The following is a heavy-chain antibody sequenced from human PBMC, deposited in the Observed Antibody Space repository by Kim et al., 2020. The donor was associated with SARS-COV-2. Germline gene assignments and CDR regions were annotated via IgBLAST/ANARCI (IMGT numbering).Heavy chain of an antibody. CDR3: ATNFGTFHYYGMDV. Sequence: GGSLRLSCAASGFTFNTYAMSWVRQAPGKGLEWVSAISGSGDTTYYTDSVKGRFTISRDYSKNTLYLQMNSLRAEDTAMYYCATNFGTFHYYGMDVWGRGTTVTVSS. V-gene: IGHV3-23*01. J-gene: IGHJ6*02. CDR1: GFTFNTYA. CDR2: ISGSGDTT. D-gene: IGHD3-3*01.